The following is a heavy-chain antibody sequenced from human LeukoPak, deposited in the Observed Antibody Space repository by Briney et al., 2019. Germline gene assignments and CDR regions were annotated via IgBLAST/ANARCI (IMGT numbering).Heavy chain of an antibody. D-gene: IGHD3-10*01. Sequence: SETLSLTCSVSGGSISSHYWSWIRQPPGKGLEWIGYIYYSGSTYYNPSLKSRVTISVDTSKNQFSLKLSSVTAADTAVYYCARGPDYGSGSHYPFFDCWGQGTLVTVSS. J-gene: IGHJ4*02. CDR1: GGSISSHY. CDR2: IYYSGST. V-gene: IGHV4-59*11. CDR3: ARGPDYGSGSHYPFFDC.